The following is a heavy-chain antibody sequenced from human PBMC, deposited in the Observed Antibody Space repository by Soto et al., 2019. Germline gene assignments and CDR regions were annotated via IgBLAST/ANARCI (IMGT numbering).Heavy chain of an antibody. D-gene: IGHD3-3*01. CDR1: GFSLTTSGVG. J-gene: IGHJ4*02. CDR3: AHRVLRTVFGLVTPTAIYFDF. Sequence: QITLNESGPTQVKPRQTLTLTCTFSGFSLTTSGVGVGWIRQSPGKAPEWLALIYWDDDKRYSPSLKSRITSTKDTSKNQVVLTMADLDPADTATYYCAHRVLRTVFGLVTPTAIYFDFWGQGTPVAVSS. CDR2: IYWDDDK. V-gene: IGHV2-5*02.